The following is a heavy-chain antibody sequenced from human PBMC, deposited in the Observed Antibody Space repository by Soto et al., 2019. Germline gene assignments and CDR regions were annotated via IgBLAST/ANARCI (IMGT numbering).Heavy chain of an antibody. J-gene: IGHJ4*02. D-gene: IGHD2-8*01. CDR2: INAGNGNS. CDR1: GYPFTSYA. CDR3: ARDSYVGHCTNGVCYGFDY. V-gene: IGHV1-3*01. Sequence: GASVKVSCKASGYPFTSYAMHWVRQAPGQRLEWMGWINAGNGNSKYSQKFQGRVTITRDTSASTAYMELSSLRSEDTAVYYCARDSYVGHCTNGVCYGFDYWGQGTLVTVSS.